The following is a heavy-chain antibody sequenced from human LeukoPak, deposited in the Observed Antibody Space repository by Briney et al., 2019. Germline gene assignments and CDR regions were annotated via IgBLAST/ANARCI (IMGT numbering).Heavy chain of an antibody. D-gene: IGHD2-15*01. CDR2: ISVDGRDK. CDR3: ARDVEGSAKYYFDY. Sequence: PGGSPRLSCEASGFTFSSYAMHWVRRAPGKGLEWVAVISVDGRDKHHVDSVKGRFTISRDNSKSTLYLQMNSLRGDDTAVYFCARDVEGSAKYYFDYWGQGTLVTVSS. CDR1: GFTFSSYA. J-gene: IGHJ4*02. V-gene: IGHV3-30*04.